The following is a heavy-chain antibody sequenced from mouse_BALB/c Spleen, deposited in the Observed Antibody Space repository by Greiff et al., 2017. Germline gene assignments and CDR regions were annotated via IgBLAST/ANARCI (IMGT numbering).Heavy chain of an antibody. V-gene: IGHV2-4-1*01. CDR1: GFSLTSYG. J-gene: IGHJ2*01. Sequence: QVHVKQSGPGLVQPSQSLSITCTVSGFSLTSYGVHWVRQSPGKGLEWLGVIWSGGSTDYNAAFISRLSISKDNSKSQVFFKMNSLQADDTVIYYCARNPYGYDYFDYWGQGTTLTVSS. D-gene: IGHD1-2*01. CDR2: IWSGGST. CDR3: ARNPYGYDYFDY.